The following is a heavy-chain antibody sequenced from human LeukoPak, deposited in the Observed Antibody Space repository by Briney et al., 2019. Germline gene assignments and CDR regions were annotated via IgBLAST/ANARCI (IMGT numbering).Heavy chain of an antibody. J-gene: IGHJ6*02. CDR2: IRSKANSYAT. D-gene: IGHD4-17*01. CDR3: TRHKAPYGDYSQTRYYYGMDV. V-gene: IGHV3-73*01. CDR1: GFTFSGSA. Sequence: GGSLRLSCAASGFTFSGSAMHWVRQASGKGLEWVGRIRSKANSYATAYAASVKGRFTISRDDSKNTAYLQMNSLKTEDTAVYYCTRHKAPYGDYSQTRYYYGMDVWGQGTTVTVSS.